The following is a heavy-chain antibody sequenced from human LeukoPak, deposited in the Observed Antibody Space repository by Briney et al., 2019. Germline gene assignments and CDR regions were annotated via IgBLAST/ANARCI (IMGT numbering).Heavy chain of an antibody. CDR3: ARDFWEYDSSVGPPFDY. V-gene: IGHV3-30*01. CDR2: ISYDGSNK. CDR1: GFTFSSYA. J-gene: IGHJ4*02. D-gene: IGHD3-22*01. Sequence: PGGSLRLSCAASGFTFSSYAMHWVRQAPGKGLEWVAVISYDGSNKYYVDSVKGRFTISRDHSKNTPYLQMTSLRAEDTAVYYCARDFWEYDSSVGPPFDYWGQGTLVTVSS.